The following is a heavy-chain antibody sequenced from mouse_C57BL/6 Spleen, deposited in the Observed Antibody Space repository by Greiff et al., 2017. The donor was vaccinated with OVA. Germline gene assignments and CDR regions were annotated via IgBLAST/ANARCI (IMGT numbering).Heavy chain of an antibody. D-gene: IGHD5-5*01. CDR1: GYTFTSYW. CDR2: IDPSDSYT. J-gene: IGHJ1*03. Sequence: VQLQQSGAELVMPGASVKLSCKASGYTFTSYWMHWVKQRPGQGLEWIGEIDPSDSYTNYNQKFKGKSTLTVDKSSSTAYMQLSSLTSEDSAVYYCALPYFDVGGTGTTVTVSS. CDR3: ALPYFDV. V-gene: IGHV1-69*01.